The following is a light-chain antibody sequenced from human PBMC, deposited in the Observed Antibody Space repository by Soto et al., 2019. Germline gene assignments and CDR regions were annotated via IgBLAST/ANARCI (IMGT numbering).Light chain of an antibody. CDR2: LGS. CDR3: MQALQTAWT. J-gene: IGKJ1*01. V-gene: IGKV2-28*01. CDR1: HSLLHSNGYNY. Sequence: DIVMTQSPLSLPVTPGEPASISCRSSHSLLHSNGYNYLDWYLQKPGQSPQLLIYLGSNRASGVPDRFSGSGSGTDFTLKISRVEAEDVGVYYCMQALQTAWTLGQGTKVDIK.